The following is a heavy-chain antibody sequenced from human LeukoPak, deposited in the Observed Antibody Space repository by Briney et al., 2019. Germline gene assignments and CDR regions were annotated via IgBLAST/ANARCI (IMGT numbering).Heavy chain of an antibody. V-gene: IGHV3-30*18. CDR1: GFTFSSYG. CDR3: AKGGDYLDF. CDR2: ISYDGSKE. J-gene: IGHJ4*02. Sequence: GGSLRLSCAASGFTFSSYGMHRVRQAPGKGLEWVAVISYDGSKEYYADSVKGRFAISRDNSKNTLFLQMNSLRGEDTAVYYCAKGGDYLDFWGQGTLVTVSS.